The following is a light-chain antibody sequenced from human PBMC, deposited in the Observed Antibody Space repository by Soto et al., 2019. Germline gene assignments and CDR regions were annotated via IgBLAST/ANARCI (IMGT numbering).Light chain of an antibody. Sequence: DIQMTKSRSTLSGSVGDKVPITGRASQTISSWLAWYQQKPGKAPKLLIYKASTLKSWFPSRFSCSGSVTDFTLTITSLQPERSATCYCQQYNSDPVTIGQGTRLEI. J-gene: IGKJ5*01. V-gene: IGKV1-5*03. CDR3: QQYNSDPVT. CDR1: QTISSW. CDR2: KAS.